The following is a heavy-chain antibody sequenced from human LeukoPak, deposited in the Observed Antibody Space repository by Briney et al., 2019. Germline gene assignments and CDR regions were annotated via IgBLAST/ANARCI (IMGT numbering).Heavy chain of an antibody. Sequence: PGGSLGLSCAASGFTFSSYAMHWVRQAPGKGLEWVGRIKSKNDGGTPDYAAPVKGRFTISRDDSKNTLYLQLNSLKTEDTAVYYCTTDDPYGDLYYFDYWGQGTLVTVSS. V-gene: IGHV3-15*01. CDR1: GFTFSSYA. CDR3: TTDDPYGDLYYFDY. J-gene: IGHJ4*02. D-gene: IGHD4-17*01. CDR2: IKSKNDGGTP.